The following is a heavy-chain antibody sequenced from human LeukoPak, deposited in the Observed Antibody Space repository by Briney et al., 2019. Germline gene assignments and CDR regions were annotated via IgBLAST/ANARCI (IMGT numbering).Heavy chain of an antibody. Sequence: SETLSLTCTVSGGSISSSSYYWGWIRQPPGKGLEWLGSIYYSGSTYYNPSLKSRVTISVDTSKNQFSLKLSSVTAADTAVYYCARHYTAFDWLPKPHFDYWGQGTLVTVSS. CDR3: ARHYTAFDWLPKPHFDY. V-gene: IGHV4-39*01. J-gene: IGHJ4*02. CDR2: IYYSGST. CDR1: GGSISSSSYY. D-gene: IGHD3-9*01.